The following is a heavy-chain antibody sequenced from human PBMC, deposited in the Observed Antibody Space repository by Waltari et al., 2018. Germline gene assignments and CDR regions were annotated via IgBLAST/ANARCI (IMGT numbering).Heavy chain of an antibody. V-gene: IGHV3-33*01. CDR1: GFTFSSYG. CDR2: IWYDGSNK. D-gene: IGHD1-26*01. J-gene: IGHJ3*02. CDR3: ASYRYDLQSNDAFDI. Sequence: QVQLVESGGGVVQPGRSLRLSCAASGFTFSSYGMHWVRQAPGKGLERVAVIWYDGSNKYYADSVKGRFTISRDKSKNTLYLQMNSLRAEDTAVYYCASYRYDLQSNDAFDIWGQGTMVTVSS.